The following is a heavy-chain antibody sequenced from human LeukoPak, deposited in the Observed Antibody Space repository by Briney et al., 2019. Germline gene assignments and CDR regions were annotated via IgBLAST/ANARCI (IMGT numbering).Heavy chain of an antibody. D-gene: IGHD4-23*01. CDR2: TYYSGST. Sequence: PSETLSLTCTVSGGSICSYYWSWIRPPPGRGVGWIGYTYYSGSTNYNPSLKSRVTISVDTSKNQFSLKLSSVTAADTAVYYCAREDGGNPSGWGQGTLVTVSS. CDR3: AREDGGNPSG. J-gene: IGHJ4*02. V-gene: IGHV4-59*01. CDR1: GGSICSYY.